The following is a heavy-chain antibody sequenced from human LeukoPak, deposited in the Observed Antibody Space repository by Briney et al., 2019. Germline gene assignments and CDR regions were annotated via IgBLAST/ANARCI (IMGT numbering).Heavy chain of an antibody. V-gene: IGHV1-18*01. Sequence: GASVKVSCTASGYSFSRYGISWVRQAPGQGLEGMGWTSTYNGKTKYSQSFQGRVTMTTDTSTSTAYMDLRSLRPDDTAVYYCARGPPSHDFDARHYYGMDVWGQGTTVTVSS. CDR1: GYSFSRYG. D-gene: IGHD4/OR15-4a*01. CDR2: TSTYNGKT. CDR3: ARGPPSHDFDARHYYGMDV. J-gene: IGHJ6*02.